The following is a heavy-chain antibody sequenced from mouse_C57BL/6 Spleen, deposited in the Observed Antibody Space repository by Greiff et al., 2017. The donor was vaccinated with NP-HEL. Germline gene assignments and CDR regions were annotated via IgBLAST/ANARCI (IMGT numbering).Heavy chain of an antibody. CDR3: ARGSNYVRYAMDY. J-gene: IGHJ4*01. CDR1: GYTFTSYW. V-gene: IGHV1-69*01. D-gene: IGHD2-5*01. Sequence: QVQLQQPGAELVMPGASVKLSCKASGYTFTSYWMHWVKQRPGQGLEWIGEIDPSDSYTNYNQKFKGKSTLTVDKSSSTAYMQLSSLTSEDSAVYYCARGSNYVRYAMDYWGQGTSVTVSS. CDR2: IDPSDSYT.